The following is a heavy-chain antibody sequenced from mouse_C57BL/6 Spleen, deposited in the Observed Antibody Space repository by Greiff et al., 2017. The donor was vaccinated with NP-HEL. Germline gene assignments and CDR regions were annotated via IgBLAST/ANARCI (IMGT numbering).Heavy chain of an antibody. CDR2: IDPETGGT. CDR1: GYTFTDYE. D-gene: IGHD2-5*01. V-gene: IGHV1-15*01. Sequence: QVQLQQSGAELVRPGASVTLSCKASGYTFTDYEMHWVKQTPVHGLEWIGAIDPETGGTAYNQKFKGKAILTADKSSSTAYMELRSLTSEDSAVYYCTRSSNSAWFAYWGQGTLVTVSA. J-gene: IGHJ3*01. CDR3: TRSSNSAWFAY.